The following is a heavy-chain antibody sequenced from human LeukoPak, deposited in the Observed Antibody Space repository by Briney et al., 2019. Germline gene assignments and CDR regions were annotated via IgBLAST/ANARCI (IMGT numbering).Heavy chain of an antibody. CDR2: IYSSGKT. CDR3: ARTPQGDNYFDY. J-gene: IGHJ4*02. D-gene: IGHD1-26*01. CDR1: GGSNNNYY. Sequence: SETLSLTCTVSGGSNNNYYWTWIRQPAGKGLEWIGRIYSSGKTNYNPSLKSRVTMSVDTSNNQLSLMMTSVTAADTAVFYCARTPQGDNYFDYWGQGHLVTVSS. V-gene: IGHV4-4*07.